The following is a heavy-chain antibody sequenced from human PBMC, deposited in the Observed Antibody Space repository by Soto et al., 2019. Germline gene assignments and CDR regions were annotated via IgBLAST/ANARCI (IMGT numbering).Heavy chain of an antibody. CDR1: GYIFTNFG. CDR3: ARGGSSWSAEYYQH. Sequence: QVQLVQSGAEVKKPGASVKVSCKASGYIFTNFGISWVRQAPGRGPEWMGWISGYNGNTKYAQTVQGRVTMTTDTSTSTAYMELRSLRSDDTAVYYCARGGSSWSAEYYQHWSQGTPVIVSS. J-gene: IGHJ1*01. D-gene: IGHD6-13*01. V-gene: IGHV1-18*01. CDR2: ISGYNGNT.